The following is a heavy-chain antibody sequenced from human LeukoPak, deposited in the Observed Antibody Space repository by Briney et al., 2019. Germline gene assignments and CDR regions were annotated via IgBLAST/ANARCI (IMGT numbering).Heavy chain of an antibody. CDR3: ARDADYYGSGKNWFDP. CDR2: IIPIVSTT. CDR1: GGTLSSYA. J-gene: IGHJ5*02. V-gene: IGHV1-69*11. Sequence: SVKVSCKASGGTLSSYAMNWVRQAPGQGLEWMGRIIPIVSTTNYAQKFQGRVTITADESTSTAYMELSSLRSEDTAVYYCARDADYYGSGKNWFDPWGQGTLVTVSS. D-gene: IGHD3-10*01.